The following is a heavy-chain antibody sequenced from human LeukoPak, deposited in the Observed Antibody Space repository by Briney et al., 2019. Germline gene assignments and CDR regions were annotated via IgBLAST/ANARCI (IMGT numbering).Heavy chain of an antibody. Sequence: KAGESLKISCQGSGYLFTIYWIGRVRQLPGKGLEWMGIIYPGDSDTRYSPSFEGQVTISADKSSSTAYLQWSSLKASDTAMYYCARRGSRGYSYEVWGQGTLVTVSS. V-gene: IGHV5-51*01. D-gene: IGHD5-18*01. CDR1: GYLFTIYW. CDR2: IYPGDSDT. J-gene: IGHJ4*02. CDR3: ARRGSRGYSYEV.